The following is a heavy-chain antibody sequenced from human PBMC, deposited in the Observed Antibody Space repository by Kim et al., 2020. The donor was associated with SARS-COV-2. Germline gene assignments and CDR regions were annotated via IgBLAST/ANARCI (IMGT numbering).Heavy chain of an antibody. CDR3: AKNNGYDYAFDS. CDR1: GFRFNDYA. D-gene: IGHD5-12*01. Sequence: GGSLRLSCAASGFRFNDYAMHWVRQAPGKGLEWVSGISWNSGTIDYADSVKGRFTISRDNAKNSLFLQMNSLRTNDTAFYYCAKNNGYDYAFDSWGQGTLVTVSS. CDR2: ISWNSGTI. J-gene: IGHJ4*02. V-gene: IGHV3-9*01.